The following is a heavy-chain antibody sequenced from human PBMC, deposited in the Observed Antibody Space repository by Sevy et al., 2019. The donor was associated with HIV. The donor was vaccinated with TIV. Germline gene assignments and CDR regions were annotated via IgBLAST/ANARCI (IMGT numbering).Heavy chain of an antibody. D-gene: IGHD3-10*01. CDR2: IKQDGSDK. J-gene: IGHJ4*02. CDR3: ARSEYYYGSGSYYHY. Sequence: GGSLRLSCAAPGFTFSSYWMSWVRQAPGKGLEWVANIKQDGSDKYYVDSVKGRFTISRDNAKNSLYLQMNSLRAEDTAVYYCARSEYYYGSGSYYHYWGQGTLVTVSS. V-gene: IGHV3-7*01. CDR1: GFTFSSYW.